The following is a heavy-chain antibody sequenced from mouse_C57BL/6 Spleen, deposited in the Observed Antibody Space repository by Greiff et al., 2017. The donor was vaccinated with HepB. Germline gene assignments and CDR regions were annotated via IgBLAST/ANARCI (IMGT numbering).Heavy chain of an antibody. CDR1: GFSLTSYG. D-gene: IGHD2-4*01. CDR3: ARHDDYDDYYAMDY. V-gene: IGHV2-6-1*01. J-gene: IGHJ4*01. CDR2: IWSDGST. Sequence: ESGPGLVAPSQSLSITCTVSGFSLTSYGVHWVRQPPGKGLEWLVVIWSDGSTTYNSALKSRLSISKDNSKSQVFLKMNSLQTDDTAMYYCARHDDYDDYYAMDYWGQGTSVTVSS.